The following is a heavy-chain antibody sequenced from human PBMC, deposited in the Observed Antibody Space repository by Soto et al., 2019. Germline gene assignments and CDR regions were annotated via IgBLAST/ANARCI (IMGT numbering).Heavy chain of an antibody. CDR2: IIPILGIA. CDR3: ARALYYYGSGSYVFDY. J-gene: IGHJ4*02. CDR1: GGTFSSYT. D-gene: IGHD3-10*01. Sequence: SVKVSCKASGGTFSSYTISWVRQAPGQGLERMGRIIPILGIANYAQKFQGRVTITADKSTSTAYMELSSLRSEDTAVYYCARALYYYGSGSYVFDYWGQGTLVTVS. V-gene: IGHV1-69*02.